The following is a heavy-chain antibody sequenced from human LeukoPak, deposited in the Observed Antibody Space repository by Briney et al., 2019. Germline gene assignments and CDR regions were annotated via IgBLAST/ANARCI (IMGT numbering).Heavy chain of an antibody. Sequence: SETLSLTCTVSGGSINNYYWSWIRQPPGKGLEWIGYIYYSGSTYYNPSLKSRVTISVDTSKNQFSLKLSSVTAADTAVYYCASGGQQQLVLNYWGQGTLVTVSS. D-gene: IGHD6-13*01. J-gene: IGHJ4*02. V-gene: IGHV4-30-4*01. CDR1: GGSINNYY. CDR3: ASGGQQQLVLNY. CDR2: IYYSGST.